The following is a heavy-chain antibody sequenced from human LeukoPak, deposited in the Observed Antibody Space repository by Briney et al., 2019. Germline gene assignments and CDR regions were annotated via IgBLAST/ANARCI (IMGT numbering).Heavy chain of an antibody. CDR3: ARLNDYFDY. CDR2: IIPIFGTA. CDR1: GGTFSSYA. J-gene: IGHJ4*02. V-gene: IGHV1-69*05. Sequence: ASVKVSCKASGGTFSSYAISWVRQAPGEGVEWMGRIIPIFGTANYAQKFQGRVTVTTDESTSTAYMELSSLRSEDTAVYYCARLNDYFDYWGQGTLVTVSS.